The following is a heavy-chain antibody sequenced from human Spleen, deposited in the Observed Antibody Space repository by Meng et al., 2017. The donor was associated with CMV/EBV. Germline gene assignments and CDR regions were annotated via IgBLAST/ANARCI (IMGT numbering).Heavy chain of an antibody. CDR2: ISSSSIYI. J-gene: IGHJ4*02. D-gene: IGHD2-2*02. CDR1: GFIFSSYS. CDR3: AKGYCSTTSCYSALIDY. Sequence: GESLKISCAASGFIFSSYSMSWVRQAPGKGLEWVSSISSSSIYIYYADSVKGRFTISRDNANNSLYLQMSSLRAEDTAVYYCAKGYCSTTSCYSALIDYWGQGTLVTVSS. V-gene: IGHV3-21*01.